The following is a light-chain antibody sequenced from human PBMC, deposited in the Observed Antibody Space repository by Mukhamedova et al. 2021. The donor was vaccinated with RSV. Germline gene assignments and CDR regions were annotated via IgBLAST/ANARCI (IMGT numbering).Light chain of an antibody. Sequence: LSCRASQSVSSNYLAWYQQKPGQAPRLLIYGASSRATGIPDRFSGSGSGTDFTLTISRLEPEDFAVYYCQQYGSSPRTFGQGTKV. CDR1: QSVSSNY. V-gene: IGKV3-20*01. CDR3: QQYGSSPRT. J-gene: IGKJ1*01. CDR2: GAS.